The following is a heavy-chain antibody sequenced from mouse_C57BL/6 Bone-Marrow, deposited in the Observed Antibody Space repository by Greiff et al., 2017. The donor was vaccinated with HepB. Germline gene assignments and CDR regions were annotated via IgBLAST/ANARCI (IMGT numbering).Heavy chain of an antibody. J-gene: IGHJ2*01. V-gene: IGHV5-4*01. CDR3: ARDLPYFDY. CDR1: GFTFSSYA. Sequence: EVQVVESGGGLVKPGGSLKLSCAASGFTFSSYAMSWVRQTPEKRLEWVATISDGGSYTYYPDNVKGRFTISRDNAKNNLYLQMSHLKSEDTAMYYCARDLPYFDYWGQGTTLTVSS. CDR2: ISDGGSYT.